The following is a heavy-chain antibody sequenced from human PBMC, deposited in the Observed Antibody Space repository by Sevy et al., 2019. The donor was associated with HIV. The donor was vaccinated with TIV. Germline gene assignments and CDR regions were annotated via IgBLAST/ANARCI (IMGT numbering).Heavy chain of an antibody. CDR1: GFTFDDYT. CDR2: ISWSSGNI. D-gene: IGHD1-26*01. V-gene: IGHV3-9*01. J-gene: IGHJ4*02. CDR3: VKDRGGSYSFDY. Sequence: GGSLRLSCAASGFTFDDYTMNWVRQAPGKGLEWVSGISWSSGNIAYAASVEGRFTISRNNAQNSLYLQMNSLRVEDTALYYCVKDRGGSYSFDYWGQGTLVTVSS.